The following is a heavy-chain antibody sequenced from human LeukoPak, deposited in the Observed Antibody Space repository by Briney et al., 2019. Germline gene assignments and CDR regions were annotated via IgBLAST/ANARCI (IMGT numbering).Heavy chain of an antibody. Sequence: GESLKISCKGYGYSFTNYWIGWVRQMPGKGLEWMGIIYPGDSDTRYSPSFQGQVTISADKSISTAYLQWSSLKASDTAMYYCARPPEGSASHFDYWGQGTLVTVSS. CDR2: IYPGDSDT. CDR1: GYSFTNYW. CDR3: ARPPEGSASHFDY. J-gene: IGHJ4*02. V-gene: IGHV5-51*01.